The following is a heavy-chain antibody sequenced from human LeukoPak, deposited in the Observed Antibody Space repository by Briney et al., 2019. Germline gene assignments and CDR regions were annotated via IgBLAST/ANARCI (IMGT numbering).Heavy chain of an antibody. J-gene: IGHJ4*02. CDR3: ARSSSGRTPPGY. CDR2: IYYSGGSGST. CDR1: GGSINNYY. D-gene: IGHD3-22*01. V-gene: IGHV4-59*01. Sequence: SSETLSLTCTVSGGSINNYYWSWIRQSPGKGLEWIGYIYYSGGSGSTNYNPSFKSRVTISVDMFKNQFSLKLNSVAAADTAVYYCARSSSGRTPPGYWGQGTLVTVSS.